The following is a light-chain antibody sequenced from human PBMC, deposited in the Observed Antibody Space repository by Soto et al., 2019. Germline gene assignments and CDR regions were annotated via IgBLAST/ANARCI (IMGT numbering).Light chain of an antibody. J-gene: IGKJ3*01. V-gene: IGKV3-20*01. CDR1: QSVTSSY. CDR2: GAS. CDR3: QQYGSSPLT. Sequence: EIVLTQSPGTLSLSPGERATLTCRASQSVTSSYLAWYQQKPGQAPRLLMYGASSRATGIPDRFSGSGSGTNFTLTISRLEPEDFAVYDCQQYGSSPLTFGPGTKVDIK.